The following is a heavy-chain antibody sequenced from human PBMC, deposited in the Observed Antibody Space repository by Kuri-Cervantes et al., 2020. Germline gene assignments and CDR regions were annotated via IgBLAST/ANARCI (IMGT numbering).Heavy chain of an antibody. J-gene: IGHJ4*02. Sequence: GGSLRLSCAASGFTFSDYYMSWIRQAPGKGLEWVSYISSSGSTIYYADSVKGRFTISRDNAKNSLYLQMNSLRAEDTAVYYCARGSSYRPCDFWSGYAPNDYWGQGTLVTVSS. CDR3: ARGSSYRPCDFWSGYAPNDY. CDR1: GFTFSDYY. V-gene: IGHV3-11*04. CDR2: ISSSGSTI. D-gene: IGHD3-3*01.